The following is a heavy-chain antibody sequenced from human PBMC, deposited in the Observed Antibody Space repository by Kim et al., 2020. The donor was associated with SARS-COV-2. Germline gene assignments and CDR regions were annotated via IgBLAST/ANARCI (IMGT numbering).Heavy chain of an antibody. Sequence: SETLSLTCTVSGGSISSSSYYWGWIRQPPGKGLEWIGSIYYSGSTYYNPSLKSRVTISVDTSKNQFSLKLISVTAADTAVYYCARTRSSSWYQLTDYSYGMDVWDQGTAVTVSS. CDR3: ARTRSSSWYQLTDYSYGMDV. CDR1: GGSISSSSYY. V-gene: IGHV4-39*01. J-gene: IGHJ6*02. D-gene: IGHD6-13*01. CDR2: IYYSGST.